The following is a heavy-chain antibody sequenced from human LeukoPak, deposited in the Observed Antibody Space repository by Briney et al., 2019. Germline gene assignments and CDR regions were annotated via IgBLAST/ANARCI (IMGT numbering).Heavy chain of an antibody. CDR1: GYIWTTYW. V-gene: IGHV1-18*04. J-gene: IGHJ4*02. Sequence: GESLKISCKGSGYIWTTYWLGWVRQMPGKGLEWMGWISAYNGNTNYAQKLQGRVTMTTDTSTSTAYMELRSLRSDDTAVYYCAREGEYYGSGVWGQGTLATVSS. D-gene: IGHD3-10*01. CDR2: ISAYNGNT. CDR3: AREGEYYGSGV.